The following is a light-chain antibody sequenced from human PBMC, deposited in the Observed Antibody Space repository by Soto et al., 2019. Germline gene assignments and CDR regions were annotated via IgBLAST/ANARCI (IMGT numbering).Light chain of an antibody. CDR3: SSYTSSSTLYV. CDR1: RSDGGAYNY. J-gene: IGLJ1*01. CDR2: EVS. V-gene: IGLV2-14*01. Sequence: QSALTQPASVSGSPGQSITISCTGTRSDGGAYNYVSWYQHHPGKAPKLMIYEVSNWPSGVSNRFSGSKSGNTASLTISGLQAEDEADYYCSSYTSSSTLYVFGTGTKLTVL.